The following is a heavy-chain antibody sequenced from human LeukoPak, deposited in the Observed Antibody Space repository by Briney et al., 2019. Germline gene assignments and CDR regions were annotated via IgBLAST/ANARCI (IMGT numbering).Heavy chain of an antibody. CDR3: ARDPAMVMVKGPGFTSWSY. V-gene: IGHV3-48*03. Sequence: GGSLRLSCAASGFTFSSYEMNWVRQAPGKGLEWVSYISSSGSTIYYADSVKGRFTISRDNAKNSLYLQMNSLRAEDTAVYYCARDPAMVMVKGPGFTSWSYWGQGTLVTVSS. J-gene: IGHJ4*02. CDR1: GFTFSSYE. D-gene: IGHD5-18*01. CDR2: ISSSGSTI.